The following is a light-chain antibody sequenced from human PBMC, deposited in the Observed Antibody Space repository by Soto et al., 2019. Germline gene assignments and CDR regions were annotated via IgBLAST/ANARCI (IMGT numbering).Light chain of an antibody. CDR2: DDA. J-gene: IGLJ2*01. V-gene: IGLV3-21*02. Sequence: SSILTQSPSVSVAPGQTATITCGANNIGTKSVHWYQQKPGQAPELVVYDDADRPSGIPERFSGSNSGNTDALTIRRVEAGDEADYYCQLYDRSADQVIFGGGTKLTVL. CDR3: QLYDRSADQVI. CDR1: NIGTKS.